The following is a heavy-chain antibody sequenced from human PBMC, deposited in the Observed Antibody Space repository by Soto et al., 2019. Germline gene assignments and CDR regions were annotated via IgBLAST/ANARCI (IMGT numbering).Heavy chain of an antibody. J-gene: IGHJ4*02. CDR2: TYYRSKWYN. Sequence: SQTLSLTCAISGDSVSSNSTAWNWIRQSPSRGLEWLGRTYYRSKWYNDYAVSVKSRITINPDTSENQFSLQLNSVTPEDTAVYYCARVGYSRTGSYYFDYWGQGTLVTVSS. CDR3: ARVGYSRTGSYYFDY. D-gene: IGHD5-18*01. CDR1: GDSVSSNSTA. V-gene: IGHV6-1*01.